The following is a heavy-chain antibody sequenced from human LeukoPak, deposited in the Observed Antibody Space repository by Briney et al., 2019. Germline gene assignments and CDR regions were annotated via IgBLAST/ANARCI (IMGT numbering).Heavy chain of an antibody. CDR1: GDSISGNY. D-gene: IGHD2/OR15-2a*01. V-gene: IGHV4-4*07. CDR3: ARGLSPTSYYYYMDV. J-gene: IGHJ6*03. Sequence: SETLSLTCSVSGDSISGNYWNWIRQTAGKGLEWIGRIYPSANVYYNPSLKSRVTVSLDASRNQFSLNMRSVTAADTAVYYCARGLSPTSYYYYMDVWGKGTTVTVSS. CDR2: IYPSANV.